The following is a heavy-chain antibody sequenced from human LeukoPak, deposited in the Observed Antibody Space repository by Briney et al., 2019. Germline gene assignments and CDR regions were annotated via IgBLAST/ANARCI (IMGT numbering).Heavy chain of an antibody. D-gene: IGHD4-23*01. Sequence: SETLSLTCTVSGGSISSYYWSWIRQPAGKGLEWIGRIYTSGSTNYNPSLKSRVTISVDTSKNQFSLKLSSVTAADTAVYYCARTWGNSGGLYFDYWGQGTLVTVSS. CDR3: ARTWGNSGGLYFDY. CDR2: IYTSGST. CDR1: GGSISSYY. V-gene: IGHV4-4*07. J-gene: IGHJ4*02.